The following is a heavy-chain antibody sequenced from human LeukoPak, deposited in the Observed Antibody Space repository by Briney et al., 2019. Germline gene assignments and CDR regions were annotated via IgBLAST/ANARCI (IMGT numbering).Heavy chain of an antibody. Sequence: PSETLSLTCTVSGGSISSGSYYWSWIRQPAGKGLEWIGRIYTSGSTNYNPSLKSRVTISVDTSKNQFSLKLSSVTAADTAVYYCAREGQGLTAYCGGDCPLDYWGQGTLVTVSS. V-gene: IGHV4-61*02. CDR3: AREGQGLTAYCGGDCPLDY. J-gene: IGHJ4*02. D-gene: IGHD2-21*01. CDR2: IYTSGST. CDR1: GGSISSGSYY.